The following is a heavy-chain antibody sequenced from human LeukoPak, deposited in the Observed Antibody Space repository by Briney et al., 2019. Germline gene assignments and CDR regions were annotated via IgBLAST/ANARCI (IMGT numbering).Heavy chain of an antibody. D-gene: IGHD1-26*01. CDR3: ARVPSSRWELYGSFDY. V-gene: IGHV4-30-2*01. J-gene: IGHJ4*02. Sequence: SETLSLTCTVSGGSISSGGYYWSWIRQPPGKGLEWIGYIYHSGSTYYNPSLKSRVTISVDRSKNQFSLKLSSVTAADTAVYYCARVPSSRWELYGSFDYWGQGTLVTVSS. CDR1: GGSISSGGYY. CDR2: IYHSGST.